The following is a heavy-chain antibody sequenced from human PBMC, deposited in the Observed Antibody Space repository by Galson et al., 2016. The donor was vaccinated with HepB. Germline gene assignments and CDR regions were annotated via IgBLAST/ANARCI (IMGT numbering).Heavy chain of an antibody. Sequence: PALVKPTQTLTLTCNFSGFSLTSGVVGVGWLRQPPGKALEWLALIYGDDDKTFSPSLRSRVTITKDTSKNQVVLGLTNVDPLDTATYFCAHRQRCTTFDYWGQGILVAVSS. V-gene: IGHV2-5*02. D-gene: IGHD2-2*01. CDR3: AHRQRCTTFDY. J-gene: IGHJ4*02. CDR2: IYGDDDK. CDR1: GFSLTSGVVG.